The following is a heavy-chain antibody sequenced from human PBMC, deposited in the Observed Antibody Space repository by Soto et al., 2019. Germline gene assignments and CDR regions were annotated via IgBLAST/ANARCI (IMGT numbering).Heavy chain of an antibody. D-gene: IGHD2-2*01. CDR2: ISAYNGNS. CDR3: ARIADCSTTSCSFPSRFHVRGYYYYYGLDV. Sequence: ASVKVSCKASGYTFTSYDIIWVRQATGQGLEWVGWISAYNGNSNYAQKYHGRVTMTTDTSTNTAYMEMSSLRSDDTAVYYCARIADCSTTSCSFPSRFHVRGYYYYYGLDVWGQGTTVTVSS. CDR1: GYTFTSYD. V-gene: IGHV1-18*01. J-gene: IGHJ6*02.